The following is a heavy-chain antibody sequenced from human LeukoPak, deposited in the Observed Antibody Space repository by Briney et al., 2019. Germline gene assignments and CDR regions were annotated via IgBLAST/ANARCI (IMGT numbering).Heavy chain of an antibody. V-gene: IGHV3-20*01. D-gene: IGHD3-22*01. CDR3: AREYHDSSGFYYFDY. CDR2: IHWNAGST. Sequence: RPGGSLRLSCAASGFTFSSYSMNWVRQAPGKGLEWVSGIHWNAGSTGYADSVKGRFTISRDNAKNSLYLQMNSLRAEDTALYHCAREYHDSSGFYYFDYWGQGTLVTVSS. CDR1: GFTFSSYS. J-gene: IGHJ4*02.